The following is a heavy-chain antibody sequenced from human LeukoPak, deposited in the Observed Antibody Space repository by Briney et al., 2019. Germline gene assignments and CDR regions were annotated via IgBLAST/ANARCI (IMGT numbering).Heavy chain of an antibody. CDR3: ASRIEQAFDI. Sequence: SVKVSCKASGYTFTNYYIHWVRHPPGQGREWMGIIDPTGGTTSSAQKFQDRLTMTRDTSTSTVYMELSSLRSGDTALYYCASRIEQAFDIWGQGTMVTVSS. CDR1: GYTFTNYY. CDR2: IDPTGGTT. J-gene: IGHJ3*02. V-gene: IGHV1-46*01. D-gene: IGHD1-14*01.